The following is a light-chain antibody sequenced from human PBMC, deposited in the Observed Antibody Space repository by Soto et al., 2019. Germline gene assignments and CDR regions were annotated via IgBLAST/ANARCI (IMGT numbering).Light chain of an antibody. J-gene: IGLJ3*02. CDR2: EVT. CDR3: SSPAGINNVV. Sequence: QSVLTQPPSASGSPGQSVTISCTGTSSDVGGYNYVSWYQQHPGKAPKLMVYEVTKRPSGVPDRFSGSKSGNTASLTVSGLQAEDEADYYCSSPAGINNVVFGGGTKVTVL. V-gene: IGLV2-8*01. CDR1: SSDVGGYNY.